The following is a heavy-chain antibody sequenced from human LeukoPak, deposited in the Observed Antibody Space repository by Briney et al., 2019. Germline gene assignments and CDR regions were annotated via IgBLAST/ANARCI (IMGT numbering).Heavy chain of an antibody. D-gene: IGHD3-10*01. CDR2: ISYDGSKK. CDR1: GFSFSNYA. CDR3: AKDYNRGSPLYFFDY. Sequence: PGGSLRLSCAASGFSFSNYAMHWVRQAPGKGLEWVAIISYDGSKKYYADSVKGRFTISRDDSKNTLYLQMNSLRAEDTAVYHCAKDYNRGSPLYFFDYWGQGTLVTVSS. J-gene: IGHJ4*02. V-gene: IGHV3-30*18.